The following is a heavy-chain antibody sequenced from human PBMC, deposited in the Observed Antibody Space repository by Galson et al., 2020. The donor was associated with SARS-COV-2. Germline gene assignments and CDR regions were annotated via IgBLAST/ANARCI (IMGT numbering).Heavy chain of an antibody. D-gene: IGHD6-19*01. CDR2: INTNTGNP. CDR3: AREEYSSGWPYYYYYGMDV. V-gene: IGHV7-4-1*01. J-gene: IGHJ6*02. Sequence: ASVKVSCKASGYTFTSYAMNWVRQAPGQGLEWMGWINTNTGNPTYAQGFTGRFVFSLDTSVSTAYLQICSLKAEDTAVYYCAREEYSSGWPYYYYYGMDVWGQGTTVTVSS. CDR1: GYTFTSYA.